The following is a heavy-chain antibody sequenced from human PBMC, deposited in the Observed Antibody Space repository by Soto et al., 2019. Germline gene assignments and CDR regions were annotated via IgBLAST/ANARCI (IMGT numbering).Heavy chain of an antibody. CDR3: ARYPPGYCSSTSCYHPASFDI. CDR1: GYTFTSYD. V-gene: IGHV1-8*01. Sequence: ASVKVSCKASGYTFTSYDIIWVGQATGQGLEWMGWMNPNSGNTGYAQKFQGRVTMTRNTSISTAYMELSSLRSEDTAVYYCARYPPGYCSSTSCYHPASFDIWGQGTMVTVSS. CDR2: MNPNSGNT. J-gene: IGHJ3*02. D-gene: IGHD2-2*01.